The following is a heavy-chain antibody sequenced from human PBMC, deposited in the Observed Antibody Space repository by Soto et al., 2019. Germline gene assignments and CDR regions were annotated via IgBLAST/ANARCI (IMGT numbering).Heavy chain of an antibody. V-gene: IGHV3-23*01. CDR2: ISGSGGST. D-gene: IGHD2-15*01. Sequence: GGSLRLSCAASGFTFSSYAMSWVRQAPGKGLEWVSAISGSGGSTYYADSVKGRFTISRDNSKNTLYLQMNSLRAEDTAVYYCAKDRAHIVVVVAATLAPDYWGQGTLVTVSS. CDR3: AKDRAHIVVVVAATLAPDY. J-gene: IGHJ4*02. CDR1: GFTFSSYA.